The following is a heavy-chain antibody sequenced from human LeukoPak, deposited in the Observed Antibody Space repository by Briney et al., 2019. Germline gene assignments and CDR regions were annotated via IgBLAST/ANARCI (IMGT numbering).Heavy chain of an antibody. D-gene: IGHD3-10*01. CDR1: GYTFINYD. J-gene: IGHJ4*02. V-gene: IGHV1-8*01. CDR3: TRGRGDTIVRGYMDY. Sequence: GASVKVSCKASGYTFINYDIMWVRQATGQGLEWMGWMNSNSGNTGYAQKFQGRVTMTRDTSMSTAYMELSSLRFEDTAVYYCTRGRGDTIVRGYMDYWGQGTLVTVSS. CDR2: MNSNSGNT.